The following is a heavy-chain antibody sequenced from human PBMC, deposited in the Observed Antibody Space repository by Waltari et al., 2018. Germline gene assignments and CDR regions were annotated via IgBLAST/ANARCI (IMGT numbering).Heavy chain of an antibody. CDR3: ASGCGGGDCYSRNDDSYFDL. D-gene: IGHD2-21*02. Sequence: QVQLQQWGAGLLKPSETLSLTCAVYGGSFSGYYWSWIRQPPGKGLEWSGEINHSGSTNYNPSLKRRVTISVDTSKNQFSLKLGSVTAADTAVYYCASGCGGGDCYSRNDDSYFDLWGRGTLVTVSS. V-gene: IGHV4-34*01. CDR2: INHSGST. J-gene: IGHJ2*01. CDR1: GGSFSGYY.